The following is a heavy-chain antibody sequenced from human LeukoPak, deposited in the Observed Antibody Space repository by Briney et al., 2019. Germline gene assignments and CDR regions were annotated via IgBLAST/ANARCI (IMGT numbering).Heavy chain of an antibody. CDR2: LTGDRGST. CDR3: AKDAVAPGSGGDFFDY. D-gene: IGHD3-10*01. V-gene: IGHV3-23*01. CDR1: GLTFSNNA. Sequence: GGSLRLFCAASGLTFSNNAMIWVSHAPGKGLEWGSVLTGDRGSTYYADFVKGRFTISRDNSKNTLYLQMNSLRAEDTAIYYCAKDAVAPGSGGDFFDYWGQGTLVTVSS. J-gene: IGHJ4*02.